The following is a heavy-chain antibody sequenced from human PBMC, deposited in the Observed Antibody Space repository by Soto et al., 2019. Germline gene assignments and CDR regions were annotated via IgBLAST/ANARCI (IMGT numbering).Heavy chain of an antibody. Sequence: SETLSLTCTVSGGSISSSSYYWGWIRQPPGKGLEWIGSIYYSGSTYYNPSLKSRVTISVDTSKNQFSLKLSSVTAADTAVYYCARQDGVWFGGYYYYYYGMDVWGQGTTVTVSS. J-gene: IGHJ6*02. CDR1: GGSISSSSYY. CDR2: IYYSGST. D-gene: IGHD3-10*01. CDR3: ARQDGVWFGGYYYYYYGMDV. V-gene: IGHV4-39*01.